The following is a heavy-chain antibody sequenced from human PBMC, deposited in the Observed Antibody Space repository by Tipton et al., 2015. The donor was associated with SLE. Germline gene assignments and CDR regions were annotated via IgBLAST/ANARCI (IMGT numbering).Heavy chain of an antibody. CDR3: ARDHFVAGPTY. Sequence: SLRLSCAASGFKFSSYIMDWVRQAPGKGLEWVSSITGGTNYIDYAHSVKGRFTISRDNAKNALYLQMNSLRVEDTGVYYCARDHFVAGPTYWGQGFLVTVSS. CDR2: ITGGTNYI. CDR1: GFKFSSYI. V-gene: IGHV3-21*01. J-gene: IGHJ4*02. D-gene: IGHD6-19*01.